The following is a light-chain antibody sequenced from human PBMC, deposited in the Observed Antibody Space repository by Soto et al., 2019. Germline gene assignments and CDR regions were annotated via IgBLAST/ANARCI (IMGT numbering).Light chain of an antibody. CDR1: QSVGSN. Sequence: ERAMTQSPATLSVSPGDIATLLCRASQSVGSNLAWYQQKPGQAPRLLIFGASSRATGVPARFSGSGSGTEFTLTINSLQAEDFAVYFCQQYDNLPLTFGPGTKVDI. CDR2: GAS. J-gene: IGKJ3*01. CDR3: QQYDNLPLT. V-gene: IGKV3-15*01.